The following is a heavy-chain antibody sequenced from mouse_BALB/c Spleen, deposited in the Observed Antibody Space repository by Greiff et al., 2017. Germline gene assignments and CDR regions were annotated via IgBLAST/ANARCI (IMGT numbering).Heavy chain of an antibody. CDR2: IWTGGGT. Sequence: VHLVESGPGLVAPSQSLSITCTVSGFSLTSYDISWIRQPPGKGLEWLGVIWTGGGTNYNSAFMSRLSISKDNSKSQVFLKMNSLQTDDTAIYYCVRDRYPYYAMDYWGQGTSVTVSS. V-gene: IGHV2-9-2*01. J-gene: IGHJ4*01. CDR1: GFSLTSYD. D-gene: IGHD2-14*01. CDR3: VRDRYPYYAMDY.